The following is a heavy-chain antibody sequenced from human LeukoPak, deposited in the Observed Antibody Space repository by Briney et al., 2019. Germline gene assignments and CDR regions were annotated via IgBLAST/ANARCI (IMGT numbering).Heavy chain of an antibody. CDR3: ARRQIAAAGHDAFDI. CDR1: GGSISSYY. D-gene: IGHD6-13*01. CDR2: IYTSGST. Sequence: SETLSLTCTVSGGSISSYYWSWLRQPAGKGLEWIGRIYTSGSTNYNPSLKSRVTMSVDTSKNQFSLKLSSVTAADTAVYYCARRQIAAAGHDAFDIWGQGTMVTVSS. V-gene: IGHV4-4*07. J-gene: IGHJ3*02.